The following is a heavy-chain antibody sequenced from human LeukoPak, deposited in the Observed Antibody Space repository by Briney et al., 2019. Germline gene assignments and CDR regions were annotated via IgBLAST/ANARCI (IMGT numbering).Heavy chain of an antibody. J-gene: IGHJ4*02. CDR1: GVSISSSYSY. D-gene: IGHD3-3*01. V-gene: IGHV4-39*01. CDR2: IYYTGNT. Sequence: PSETLSLTCTVSGVSISSSYSYWGWIRQPPGMGLEWIGSIYYTGNTYYNASLKSQVSISIDTSKNQFSLKLTSVTAADTAVYYCARGLYDYYFDYWGQGTLVTVSS. CDR3: ARGLYDYYFDY.